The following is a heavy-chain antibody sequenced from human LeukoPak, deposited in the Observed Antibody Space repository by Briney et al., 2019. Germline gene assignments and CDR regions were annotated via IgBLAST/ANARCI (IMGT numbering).Heavy chain of an antibody. CDR2: IYSGGST. Sequence: GGSLRLSCAASGFTVSSNYMSWVRPAPGKGLEWVSVIYSGGSTYYADSVKGRFTISRDNSKNTLYLQMNSLRAEDTAVYYCARTTVTTNYGMDVWGQGTTVTVSS. J-gene: IGHJ6*02. CDR1: GFTVSSNY. V-gene: IGHV3-66*01. D-gene: IGHD4-17*01. CDR3: ARTTVTTNYGMDV.